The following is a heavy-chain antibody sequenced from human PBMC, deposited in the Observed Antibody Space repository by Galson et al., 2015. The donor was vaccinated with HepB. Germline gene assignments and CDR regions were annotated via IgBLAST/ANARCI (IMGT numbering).Heavy chain of an antibody. CDR1: GFTFNSYS. J-gene: IGHJ4*02. V-gene: IGHV3-48*04. CDR3: ARGRGSIFSQLYYLDC. Sequence: SLRLSCAASGFTFNSYSMNWVRQAPGKGLEWLSYISSSSSTTIYYADSVKGRFTISRDNAKSALYLQMNSLRAEDTAVYYCARGRGSIFSQLYYLDCWGQGALVAVSS. D-gene: IGHD3-16*01. CDR2: ISSSSSTTI.